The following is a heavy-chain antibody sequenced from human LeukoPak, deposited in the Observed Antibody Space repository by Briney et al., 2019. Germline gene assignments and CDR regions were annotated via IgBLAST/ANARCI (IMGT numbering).Heavy chain of an antibody. CDR1: GGSISSSNW. CDR3: ASVGYSSSSGAFDI. V-gene: IGHV4-4*02. J-gene: IGHJ3*02. Sequence: PSETLSLTCAVSGGSISSSNWWSWVRQPPGKGLDWIGEIYHSGSTNYNPSLKSRVTISVDKSKNQFSLKLSSVTAADTAVYYCASVGYSSSSGAFDIWGQGTMVTVSS. D-gene: IGHD6-13*01. CDR2: IYHSGST.